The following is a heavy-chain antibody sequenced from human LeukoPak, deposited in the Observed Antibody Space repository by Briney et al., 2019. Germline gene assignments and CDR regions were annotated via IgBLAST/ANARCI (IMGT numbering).Heavy chain of an antibody. CDR3: AELGITMIGGV. D-gene: IGHD3-10*02. J-gene: IGHJ6*04. V-gene: IGHV3-23*01. CDR2: ISGSGGST. Sequence: GGTLRLSCAASGFTFSSYGMSWVRQAPGKGLEWVSGISGSGGSTYYADSVKGRFTISRDNAKNSLYLQMNSLRAEDTAVYYCAELGITMIGGVWGKGTTVTISS. CDR1: GFTFSSYG.